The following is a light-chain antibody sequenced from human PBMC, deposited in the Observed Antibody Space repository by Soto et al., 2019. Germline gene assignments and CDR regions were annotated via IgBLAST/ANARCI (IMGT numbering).Light chain of an antibody. CDR2: GAF. CDR3: QQRSNWIT. Sequence: EIVFTQSPCTLSLSPGERDTLSCRASQSVSSNFLAWYQQKPGQAPRLLIYGAFSRATGIPDRSSGSGSGTDFTLTISSLEPEDFAVYYCQQRSNWITFGQGTRLEI. J-gene: IGKJ5*01. CDR1: QSVSSNF. V-gene: IGKV3D-20*02.